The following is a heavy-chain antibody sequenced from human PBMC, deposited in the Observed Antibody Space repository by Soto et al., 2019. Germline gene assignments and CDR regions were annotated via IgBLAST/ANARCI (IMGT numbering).Heavy chain of an antibody. J-gene: IGHJ4*02. V-gene: IGHV1-46*01. Sequence: VSCKASGYTFTRYFMHWVRQAPGQGLEWMAMINPSGGATNYAPKFHGRVSMTRDTSTNTVYLDLISLTSDDTAVYYCAREGTTVVTQKGWDYWGQGTLVTVSS. D-gene: IGHD4-17*01. CDR2: INPSGGAT. CDR3: AREGTTVVTQKGWDY. CDR1: GYTFTRYF.